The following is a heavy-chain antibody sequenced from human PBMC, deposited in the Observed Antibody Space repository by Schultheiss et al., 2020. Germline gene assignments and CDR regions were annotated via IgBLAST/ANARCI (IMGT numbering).Heavy chain of an antibody. D-gene: IGHD6-19*01. CDR2: ISYDGSTK. Sequence: GESLKISCVAAGFIFSYHDIYWVRQAPGKGLEWVAVISYDGSTKNYADSVKGRFTISRDNTKNTLHLEMNSLRAEDTAVHYCARSFDIAVAGKAGYYHGMDVWGQGTTVTVSS. CDR1: GFIFSYHD. J-gene: IGHJ6*02. V-gene: IGHV3-30*04. CDR3: ARSFDIAVAGKAGYYHGMDV.